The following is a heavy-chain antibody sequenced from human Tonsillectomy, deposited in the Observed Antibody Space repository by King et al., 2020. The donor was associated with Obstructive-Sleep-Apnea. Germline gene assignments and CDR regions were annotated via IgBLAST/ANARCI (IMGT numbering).Heavy chain of an antibody. CDR3: ARIRRGPAATNYYYYGMDV. V-gene: IGHV3-7*03. Sequence: VQLVESGGGLVQPGGSLRLSCVGSGFTFSTYWMNWVRQAPGEGLEWVAKIKKDGSEKYYLDPLKGRFTISRDNAKNSLYLQMNSLRADDTAVYYCARIRRGPAATNYYYYGMDVWGRGTTVTVSS. CDR1: GFTFSTYW. D-gene: IGHD2-2*01. J-gene: IGHJ6*01. CDR2: IKKDGSEK.